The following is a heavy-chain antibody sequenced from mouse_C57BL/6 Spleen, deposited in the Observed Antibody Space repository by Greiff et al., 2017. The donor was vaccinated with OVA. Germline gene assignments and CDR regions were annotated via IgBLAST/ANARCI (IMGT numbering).Heavy chain of an antibody. J-gene: IGHJ4*01. CDR2: INPYNGGT. Sequence: EVQLQQSGPVLVKPGASVKMSCKASGYTFTDYYMNWVKQSHGKSLEWIGVINPYNGGTSYNQKFKGKATLTVDKSSSTAYMELNSLTSEDSAVYYCARSGVYDGYYYAMDYWGQGTSVTVSS. CDR3: ARSGVYDGYYYAMDY. D-gene: IGHD2-3*01. CDR1: GYTFTDYY. V-gene: IGHV1-19*01.